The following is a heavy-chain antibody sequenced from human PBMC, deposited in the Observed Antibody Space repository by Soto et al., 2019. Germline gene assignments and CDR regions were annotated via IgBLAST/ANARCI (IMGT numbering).Heavy chain of an antibody. CDR2: IKQDGSEK. J-gene: IGHJ4*02. D-gene: IGHD5-12*01. CDR1: GFTFSSYW. Sequence: GGSLRLSCAASGFTFSSYWMSWVRQAPGKGLEWVANIKQDGSEKYYVDSVKGRFTISRDNAKNSLYLQMNSLRAEDTAVYYCVVATIARDGHFDYWGQGTLVTVSS. V-gene: IGHV3-7*01. CDR3: VVATIARDGHFDY.